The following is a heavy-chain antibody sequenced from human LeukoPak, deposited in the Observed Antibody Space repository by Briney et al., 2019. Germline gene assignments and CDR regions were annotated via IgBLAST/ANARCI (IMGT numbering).Heavy chain of an antibody. CDR1: GFTFDDYA. D-gene: IGHD3-10*01. CDR2: ISWNSGSI. Sequence: GGSLRLSCAASGFTFDDYAMHWVRQAPGKGLGWVSGISWNSGSIGYADSVKGRFTISRDNAKNSLYLQMNSLRAEDTALYYCAKDNGYGSGSYLDYWGQGTLVTVSS. J-gene: IGHJ4*02. V-gene: IGHV3-9*01. CDR3: AKDNGYGSGSYLDY.